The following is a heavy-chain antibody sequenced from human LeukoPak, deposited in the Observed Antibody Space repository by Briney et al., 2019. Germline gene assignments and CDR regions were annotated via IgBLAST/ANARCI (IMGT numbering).Heavy chain of an antibody. J-gene: IGHJ3*02. CDR3: ARDQYSSTWYRGAFDI. D-gene: IGHD6-13*01. CDR2: IKSDGSST. CDR1: GFTFSTSW. Sequence: GGSLRLSCAASGFTFSTSWMHWFRQAPGRGLVWVSRIKSDGSSTTYEVSVKGRFTISRDNAKNTLYLKMNSLRAEDTAVYYCARDQYSSTWYRGAFDIWGQGTMVAVSS. V-gene: IGHV3-74*01.